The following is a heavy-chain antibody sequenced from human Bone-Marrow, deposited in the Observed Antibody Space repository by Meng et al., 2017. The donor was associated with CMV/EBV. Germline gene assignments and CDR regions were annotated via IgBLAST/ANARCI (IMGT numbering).Heavy chain of an antibody. Sequence: LRVEGWGPGLVHLSATPSLPCTVSGGSISSSSSSWGWIRQPPGKGLEWIGSIYYSGSTYYNPSLKSRVTISVDTSKNQFSLKLSSVTAADTAVYYCARDLARGWDPTFDYWGQGTLVTVSS. V-gene: IGHV4-39*07. CDR2: IYYSGST. CDR3: ARDLARGWDPTFDY. D-gene: IGHD6-19*01. J-gene: IGHJ4*02. CDR1: GGSISSSSSS.